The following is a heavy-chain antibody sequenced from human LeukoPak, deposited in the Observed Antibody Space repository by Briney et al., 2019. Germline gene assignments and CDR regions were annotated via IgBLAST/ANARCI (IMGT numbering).Heavy chain of an antibody. CDR2: IIPIFGTA. CDR3: ARLGPHYGGNPDNWFDP. J-gene: IGHJ5*02. CDR1: GGSFSSYA. V-gene: IGHV1-69*13. D-gene: IGHD4-23*01. Sequence: ASVKVSCKASGGSFSSYAISWVRQAPGQGLEWMGGIIPIFGTANYAQKFQGRVTITADESTSTAYMELSSQRSEDTAVYYCARLGPHYGGNPDNWFDPWGQGTLVTVSS.